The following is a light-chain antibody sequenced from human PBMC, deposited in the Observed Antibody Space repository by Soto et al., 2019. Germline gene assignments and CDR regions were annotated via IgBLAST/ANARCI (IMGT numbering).Light chain of an antibody. V-gene: IGKV3-20*01. CDR1: QSVSSNY. Sequence: EVMLTQSPGTLSLSPGERATLSCRASQSVSSNYLAWYQQKSGQAPRLLIYGASNRATGIPDRFSGSGSGTHFTLTIRRLEPEDFAVYYRQQYDTSPRTFGQGTKVEFK. CDR2: GAS. J-gene: IGKJ1*01. CDR3: QQYDTSPRT.